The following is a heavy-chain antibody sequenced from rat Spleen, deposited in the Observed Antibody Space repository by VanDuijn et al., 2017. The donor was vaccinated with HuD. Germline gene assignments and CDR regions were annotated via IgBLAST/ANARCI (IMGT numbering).Heavy chain of an antibody. J-gene: IGHJ3*01. V-gene: IGHV5-27*01. D-gene: IGHD4-3*01. CDR2: ISTSGSRT. Sequence: EVQLVGSGGGLVQPGRSLKLSCAASGFTFSDYYMAWVRQAPTKGLEWVATISTSGSRTYYPDSVKGRFTISRDNAKSTLYLQMDSLRSEDTATYYCATGGIRGTDWFAYWGQGTLVTVSS. CDR1: GFTFSDYY. CDR3: ATGGIRGTDWFAY.